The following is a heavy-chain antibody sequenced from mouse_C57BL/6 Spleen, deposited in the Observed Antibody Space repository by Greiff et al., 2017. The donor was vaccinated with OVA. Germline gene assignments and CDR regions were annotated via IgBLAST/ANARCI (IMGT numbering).Heavy chain of an antibody. Sequence: QVQLKQSGPELVKPGASVKISCKASGYAFSSSWMNWVKQRPGKGLEWIGRIYPGDGDTNYNGKFKGKATLTADKSSSTAYMQLSSLTSEDSAVYFCARSGSRAWFAYWGQGTLVTVSA. D-gene: IGHD1-1*01. V-gene: IGHV1-82*01. CDR1: GYAFSSSW. CDR3: ARSGSRAWFAY. J-gene: IGHJ3*01. CDR2: IYPGDGDT.